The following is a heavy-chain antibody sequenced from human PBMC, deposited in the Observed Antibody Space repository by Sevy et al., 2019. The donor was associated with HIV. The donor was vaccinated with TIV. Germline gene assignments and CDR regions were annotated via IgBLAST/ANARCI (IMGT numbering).Heavy chain of an antibody. J-gene: IGHJ6*03. CDR2: ISSSGSTI. CDR3: AREGKPVLLWFGAPSHYYYMDV. CDR1: GFAFSSYE. Sequence: GGSLRLSCAASGFAFSSYEMNWVSQAPGKGLEWVSYISSSGSTIYYADSVKGRFTISRDNAKNSLYLQINSLRAEDTPVYYCAREGKPVLLWFGAPSHYYYMDVWGKGTTVTVSS. V-gene: IGHV3-48*03. D-gene: IGHD3-10*01.